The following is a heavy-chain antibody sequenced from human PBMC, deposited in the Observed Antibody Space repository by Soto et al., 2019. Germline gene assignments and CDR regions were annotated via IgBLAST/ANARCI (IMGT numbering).Heavy chain of an antibody. CDR1: GDSVSSNSAA. CDR3: ARDPEQWLVRLGSFDY. V-gene: IGHV6-1*01. D-gene: IGHD6-19*01. CDR2: TYYRSKWYN. J-gene: IGHJ4*02. Sequence: SQTLSLTCAISGDSVSSNSAAWNWIRQSPSRGLEWLGRTYYRSKWYNDYAVSVKSRITINPDTSKNQFSLQLNSVTPEDTAVYYCARDPEQWLVRLGSFDYWGQGTLVTVSS.